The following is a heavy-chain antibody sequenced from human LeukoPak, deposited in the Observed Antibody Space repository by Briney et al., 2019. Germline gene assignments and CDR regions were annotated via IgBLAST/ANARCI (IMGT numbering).Heavy chain of an antibody. CDR1: GGSISSSSYY. CDR2: IYYSGST. D-gene: IGHD5-12*01. Sequence: SETLSLTCTVSGGSISSSSYYWGWIRQPPGKGLEWIGSIYYSGSTYYNPSLKSRVTISVDTSKNQFSLKLSSVTAADTAVYYCARDSGYSGYDWEFDYWGQGTLVTVSS. J-gene: IGHJ4*02. V-gene: IGHV4-39*07. CDR3: ARDSGYSGYDWEFDY.